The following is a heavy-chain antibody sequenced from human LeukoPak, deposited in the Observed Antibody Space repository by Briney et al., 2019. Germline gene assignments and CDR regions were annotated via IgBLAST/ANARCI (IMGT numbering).Heavy chain of an antibody. Sequence: LRLSCAASGFTFDDYAMHWVRQAPGKGLEWVSGISWNSGSIGYADSVKGRFTISRDNAKNSLYLQMNSLRAEDTALYYCAKGGYSSSWYLYYFDYWGQGTPVTVSS. D-gene: IGHD6-13*01. J-gene: IGHJ4*02. V-gene: IGHV3-9*01. CDR1: GFTFDDYA. CDR2: ISWNSGSI. CDR3: AKGGYSSSWYLYYFDY.